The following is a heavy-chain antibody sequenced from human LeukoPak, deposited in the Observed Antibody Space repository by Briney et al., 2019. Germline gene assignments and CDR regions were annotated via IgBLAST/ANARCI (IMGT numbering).Heavy chain of an antibody. Sequence: SETLSLTCTVSGVSVSAYQWSWVRQSPEKGLEWIGCINTKGETSYNPPLKSRVTTSVDTSKSQFSLRLASVTAADTAVYYCATSNDAKIAPFDHWGQGAPVTVSS. D-gene: IGHD2-21*01. CDR2: INTKGET. J-gene: IGHJ4*02. V-gene: IGHV4-4*09. CDR3: ATSNDAKIAPFDH. CDR1: GVSVSAYQ.